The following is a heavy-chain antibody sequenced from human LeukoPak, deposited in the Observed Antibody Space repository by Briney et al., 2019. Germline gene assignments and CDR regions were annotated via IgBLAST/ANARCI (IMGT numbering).Heavy chain of an antibody. V-gene: IGHV3-33*01. CDR3: AREYYYDSRKLDY. D-gene: IGHD3-22*01. CDR1: GFTFSSYG. Sequence: PGRSLRLSCAASGFTFSSYGMHWVRQAPGKGLEWVAVIWYDGSNKYYADSVKGRFTISRDNSKNTLYLQMNSLRAEDTAVYYCAREYYYDSRKLDYWGQGTLVTVSS. CDR2: IWYDGSNK. J-gene: IGHJ4*02.